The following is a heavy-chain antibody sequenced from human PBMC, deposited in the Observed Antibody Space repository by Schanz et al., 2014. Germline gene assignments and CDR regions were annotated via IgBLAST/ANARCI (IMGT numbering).Heavy chain of an antibody. Sequence: DVHLMESGGGLVQPGGSLRLSCAGSGFTFSSYAMNWVRQAPGKGLEWVSVISGSGDDTYYANSVKGRFTISIDNSKNALYVQMNSLRDEATAVYYGGPLDDCGGGCPINDAFDVWGRGTMVTVSS. CDR1: GFTFSSYA. V-gene: IGHV3-23*01. CDR2: ISGSGDDT. CDR3: GPLDDCGGGCPINDAFDV. D-gene: IGHD2-21*01. J-gene: IGHJ3*01.